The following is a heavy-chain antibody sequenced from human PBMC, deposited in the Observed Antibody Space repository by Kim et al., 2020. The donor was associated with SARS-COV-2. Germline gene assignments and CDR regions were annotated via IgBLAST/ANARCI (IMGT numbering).Heavy chain of an antibody. V-gene: IGHV3-30*18. J-gene: IGHJ3*02. CDR1: GFTFSSYG. CDR2: ISYDGSNK. D-gene: IGHD6-13*01. Sequence: GGSLRLSCAASGFTFSSYGMHWVRQAPGKGLEWVAVISYDGSNKYYADSVKGRFTISRDNSKNTLYLQMNSLRAEDTAVYYCAKDLEGWYSSSWYGAFDIWGQGTMVTVSS. CDR3: AKDLEGWYSSSWYGAFDI.